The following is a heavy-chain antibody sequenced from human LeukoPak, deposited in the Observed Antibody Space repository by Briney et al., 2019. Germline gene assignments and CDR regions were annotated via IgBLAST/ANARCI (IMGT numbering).Heavy chain of an antibody. CDR3: ASGRYFDWSAPDY. V-gene: IGHV3-7*01. CDR1: GFTFSSYW. D-gene: IGHD3-9*01. CDR2: IKQDGSEK. J-gene: IGHJ4*02. Sequence: GGSLRLSCAASGFTFSSYWMSWVRQAPGKGLEWVANIKQDGSEKYYVDSVKGRFTIPRDNAKNSLYLQMNSLGAEDTAVYYCASGRYFDWSAPDYWGQGTLVTVSS.